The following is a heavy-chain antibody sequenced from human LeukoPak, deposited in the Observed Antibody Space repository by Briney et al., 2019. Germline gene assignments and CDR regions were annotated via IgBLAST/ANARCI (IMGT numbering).Heavy chain of an antibody. CDR3: ARGSAPDDYYYYGMDV. Sequence: GGSLRLSCAASGFTFSSYGMHWVRQAPGKGLEWVAVIWYGGSNKYYADSVKGRFTISRDNSKNTLYLQMNSLRAEDTAVYYCARGSAPDDYYYYGMDVWGQGTTVTVSS. CDR1: GFTFSSYG. D-gene: IGHD1-14*01. J-gene: IGHJ6*02. V-gene: IGHV3-33*01. CDR2: IWYGGSNK.